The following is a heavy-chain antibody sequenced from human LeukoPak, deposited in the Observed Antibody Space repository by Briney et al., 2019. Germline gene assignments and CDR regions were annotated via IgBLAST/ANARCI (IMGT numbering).Heavy chain of an antibody. CDR1: GGSVSSGSYY. CDR2: IYYSGST. J-gene: IGHJ3*01. Sequence: SETLSLTCTVSGGSVSSGSYYWSWIRQPPGKGLEWIGYIYYSGSTNYNPSLKSRVTISVDTSKNQFSLKLSSVTAADTAVYYCASTGGDYGDYVNWGQGTMVTVSP. CDR3: ASTGGDYGDYVN. V-gene: IGHV4-61*01. D-gene: IGHD4-17*01.